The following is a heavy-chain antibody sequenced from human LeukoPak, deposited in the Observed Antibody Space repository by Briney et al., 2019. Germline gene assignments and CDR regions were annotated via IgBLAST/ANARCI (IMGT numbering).Heavy chain of an antibody. CDR2: IYWDDDK. CDR1: GFSLTTSGVG. D-gene: IGHD1-7*01. V-gene: IGHV2-5*02. J-gene: IGHJ4*02. CDR3: AHRLTGYNRDWNFGYLDY. Sequence: SGPTLVNPTQTLTLTCTFSGFSLTTSGVGVGWTRQPPGKALEWLALIYWDDDKRYSPSLKSRLTISKDTSKNQVVLTMTNMDPVDTATYYCAHRLTGYNRDWNFGYLDYWGQGTLVTVSS.